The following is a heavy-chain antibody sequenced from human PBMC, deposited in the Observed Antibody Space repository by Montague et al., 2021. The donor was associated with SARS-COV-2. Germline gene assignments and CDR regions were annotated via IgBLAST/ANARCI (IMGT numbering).Heavy chain of an antibody. CDR1: GGSISSGGYY. V-gene: IGHV4-31*03. Sequence: TLSLTCTVSGGSISSGGYYWSWIRQHPGKGLEWIGYIYYSGSTYYNPSLKSRVTISVDTSKNQFSLKLSSVTAAGTVVYYCARAATITMIVVVIDAFDIWGQGTMVTVSS. J-gene: IGHJ3*02. CDR3: ARAATITMIVVVIDAFDI. D-gene: IGHD3-22*01. CDR2: IYYSGST.